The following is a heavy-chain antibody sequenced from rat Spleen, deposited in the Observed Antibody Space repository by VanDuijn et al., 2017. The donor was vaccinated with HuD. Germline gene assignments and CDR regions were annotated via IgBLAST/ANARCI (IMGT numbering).Heavy chain of an antibody. D-gene: IGHD1-5*01. CDR2: ITNASGRT. CDR1: GFTFNNYW. V-gene: IGHV5-31*01. J-gene: IGHJ2*01. CDR3: ARQRYNTYFDY. Sequence: EVQLVESGGGLVQPGRSMKLSCVVSGFTFNNYWMTWIRQAPGRGLEWVASITNASGRTYYSDCVKDRFTISRDNAKSTLYLQMESLSSEDTATYYCARQRYNTYFDYWGQRVMVTVSS.